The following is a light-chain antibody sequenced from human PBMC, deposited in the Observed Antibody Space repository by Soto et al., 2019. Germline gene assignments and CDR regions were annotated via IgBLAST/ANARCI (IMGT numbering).Light chain of an antibody. CDR2: EVS. CDR3: SSYAGSNNPLYV. Sequence: QSVLTQPPSASGSPGQSVTISCTGTSSDVGGYNYVPWYQQHPGKAPKLMIYEVSKRPSGVPDRFSGSKSGNTASLTVSGLQAEDEADYYCSSYAGSNNPLYVFGTGTKVTVL. V-gene: IGLV2-8*01. J-gene: IGLJ1*01. CDR1: SSDVGGYNY.